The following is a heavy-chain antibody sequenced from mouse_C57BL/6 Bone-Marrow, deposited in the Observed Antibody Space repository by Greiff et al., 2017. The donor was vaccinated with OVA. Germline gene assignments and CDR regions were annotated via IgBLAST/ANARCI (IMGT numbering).Heavy chain of an antibody. CDR3: AIYGYDGYYFDY. V-gene: IGHV1-69*01. CDR2: IDPSDSYT. D-gene: IGHD2-2*01. J-gene: IGHJ2*01. CDR1: GYTFTSYW. Sequence: VKLMESGAELVMPGASVKLSCKASGYTFTSYWMHWVKQRPGQGLEWIGEIDPSDSYTNYNQKFKGKSTLTVDKSSSTAYMQLSSLTSEDSAVYYCAIYGYDGYYFDYWGQGTTLTVSS.